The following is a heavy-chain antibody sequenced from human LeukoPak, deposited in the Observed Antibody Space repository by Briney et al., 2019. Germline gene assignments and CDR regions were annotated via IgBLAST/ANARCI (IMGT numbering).Heavy chain of an antibody. D-gene: IGHD6-13*01. V-gene: IGHV3-30-3*01. CDR1: GFTFSSYA. CDR3: ARRDRRAAGSDY. CDR2: ISYDGSNK. J-gene: IGHJ4*02. Sequence: GGSLRLSCAASGFTFSSYAMHWVRQAPGKGLEWVAVISYDGSNKYYADSVKGRFTISRDNSKNTLYLQMNSLRAEDTAVYYCARRDRRAAGSDYWGQGTLVTVSS.